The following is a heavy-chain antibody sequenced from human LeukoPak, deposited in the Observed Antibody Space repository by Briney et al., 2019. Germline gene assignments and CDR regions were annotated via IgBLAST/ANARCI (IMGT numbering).Heavy chain of an antibody. Sequence: TETLSLTCTVSGGSISSYYWSWIRQPPGKGLEWIGYIYYSGSTNYNPSLKSPVTISLDTSKNQFSLKLSSVTAADTAVYYCARSSYYYGADAYDIWGQGTMVTVSS. J-gene: IGHJ3*02. CDR1: GGSISSYY. CDR2: IYYSGST. D-gene: IGHD3-10*01. CDR3: ARSSYYYGADAYDI. V-gene: IGHV4-59*01.